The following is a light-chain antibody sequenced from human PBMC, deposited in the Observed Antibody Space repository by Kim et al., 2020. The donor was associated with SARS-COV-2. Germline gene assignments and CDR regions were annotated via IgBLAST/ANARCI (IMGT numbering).Light chain of an antibody. J-gene: IGLJ3*02. CDR3: QVWDSNTDHVV. CDR2: YDS. V-gene: IGLV3-21*04. CDR1: NIGDKS. Sequence: SYELTQPPSVSVAPGKTASITCGGNNIGDKSVHWYQQKPGQAPVLVIYYDSDRPSGIPERFSGSNSGNTATLTISRVEAGDEADYYCQVWDSNTDHVVFG.